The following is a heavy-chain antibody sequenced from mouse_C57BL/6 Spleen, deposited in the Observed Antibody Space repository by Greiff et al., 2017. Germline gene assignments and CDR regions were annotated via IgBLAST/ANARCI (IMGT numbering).Heavy chain of an antibody. D-gene: IGHD4-1*01. CDR1: GFTFSDYG. J-gene: IGHJ1*03. CDR3: ARGALGRGYFDV. V-gene: IGHV5-17*01. Sequence: EVQLVESGGGLVKPGGSLKLSCAASGFTFSDYGMHWVRQAPEKGLEWVAYISSGSSTIYYADTVKGRFTISRDNAKNTLFLQMTSLRSEDTAMYYCARGALGRGYFDVWGTGTTVTVSS. CDR2: ISSGSSTI.